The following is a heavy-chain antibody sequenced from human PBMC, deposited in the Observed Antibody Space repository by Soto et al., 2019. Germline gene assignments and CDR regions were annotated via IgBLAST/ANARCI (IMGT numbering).Heavy chain of an antibody. Sequence: GGSLRLSCAASGFTFSSYGMHWVRQAPGKGLEWVVVISYDGSNKYYADSVKGRFTISRDNSKNTLYLQMNSLRAEDTAVYYCAKEFAYCSSTSCYVEGIDYWGQGTLVTVSS. CDR3: AKEFAYCSSTSCYVEGIDY. CDR2: ISYDGSNK. J-gene: IGHJ4*02. V-gene: IGHV3-30*18. D-gene: IGHD2-2*01. CDR1: GFTFSSYG.